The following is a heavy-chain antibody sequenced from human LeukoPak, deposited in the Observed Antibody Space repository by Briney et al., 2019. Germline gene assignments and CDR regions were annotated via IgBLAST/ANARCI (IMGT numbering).Heavy chain of an antibody. CDR2: IYITGST. Sequence: PSETLSLTCTVSGGSISSYYWSWIRQPAGKGLEWIGRIYITGSTNYNPSLKSRVTMSVDTSKNQFSLKLISMTAADTAVYYCVRHSRVVAFDYWGQGNLVTVSS. D-gene: IGHD2-15*01. J-gene: IGHJ4*02. CDR1: GGSISSYY. CDR3: VRHSRVVAFDY. V-gene: IGHV4-4*07.